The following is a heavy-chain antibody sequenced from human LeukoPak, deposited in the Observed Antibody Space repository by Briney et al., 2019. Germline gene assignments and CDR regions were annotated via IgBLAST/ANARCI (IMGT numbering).Heavy chain of an antibody. CDR3: ARVPEYPGEYYSDY. CDR2: INPNSGGT. CDR1: GYTFTGYY. Sequence: ASVKVSCKASGYTFTGYYMHWVRQAPGQGLEWMGWINPNSGGTNYAQKFQGRVTMTRDTSISTAYMELSRLRSDDTAVYYCARVPEYPGEYYSDYWGQGTLVTVSS. V-gene: IGHV1-2*02. J-gene: IGHJ4*02. D-gene: IGHD6-6*01.